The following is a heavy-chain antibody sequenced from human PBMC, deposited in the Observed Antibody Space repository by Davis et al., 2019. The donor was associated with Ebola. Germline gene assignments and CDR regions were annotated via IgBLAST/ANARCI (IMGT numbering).Heavy chain of an antibody. D-gene: IGHD3-22*01. V-gene: IGHV3-30-3*01. J-gene: IGHJ6*02. CDR3: ARPDTWLSDYYYYGMDV. Sequence: GESLKISCAASGFTFSSYAMSWVRQAPGKGLEWVAVISYDGSNKYYADSVKGRFTISRDNSKNTLYLQMNSLRAEDTAVYYCARPDTWLSDYYYYGMDVWGQGTTVTVSS. CDR2: ISYDGSNK. CDR1: GFTFSSYA.